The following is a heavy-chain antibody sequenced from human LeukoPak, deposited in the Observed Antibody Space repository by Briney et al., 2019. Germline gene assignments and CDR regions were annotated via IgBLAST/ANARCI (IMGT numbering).Heavy chain of an antibody. CDR2: ISYDGSNK. CDR3: AFGYSYEDGHFDS. Sequence: PGGSLRLSCAASGFTFSSYGMHWVRQAPGKGLEWVAVISYDGSNKYYADSVKGRFTISRDNSKTTLYLHMNSLRAEDTAVYYCAFGYSYEDGHFDSWGQGTLVTVSS. D-gene: IGHD5-18*01. CDR1: GFTFSSYG. V-gene: IGHV3-30*03. J-gene: IGHJ4*02.